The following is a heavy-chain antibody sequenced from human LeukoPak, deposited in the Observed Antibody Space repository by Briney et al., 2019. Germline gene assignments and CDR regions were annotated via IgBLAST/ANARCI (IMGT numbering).Heavy chain of an antibody. D-gene: IGHD2-21*02. CDR3: AREVTPYYFDY. CDR2: ISGSGGST. J-gene: IGHJ4*02. CDR1: GFIFSSYG. V-gene: IGHV3-23*01. Sequence: GGSLRLSCAASGFIFSSYGMSWVRQAPGKGLEWVSAISGSGGSTYYADSVKGRFTISRDNSKNTLYLQMNSLRAEDTAVYYCAREVTPYYFDYWGQGTLVTVSS.